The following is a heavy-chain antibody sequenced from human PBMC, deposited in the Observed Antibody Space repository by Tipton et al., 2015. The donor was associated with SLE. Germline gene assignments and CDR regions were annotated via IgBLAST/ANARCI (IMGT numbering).Heavy chain of an antibody. CDR2: INHSGST. J-gene: IGHJ6*02. CDR1: GGSFSGYY. V-gene: IGHV4-34*01. Sequence: TLSLTCAVYGGSFSGYYWSWIRQPPGKGLEWIGEINHSGSTNYNPSLKSRVTISVDTSKNQFSLKLSSVTAADTAVYYCARGCGSYSYYYYGMDVWGQGTTVTVSS. D-gene: IGHD1-26*01. CDR3: ARGCGSYSYYYYGMDV.